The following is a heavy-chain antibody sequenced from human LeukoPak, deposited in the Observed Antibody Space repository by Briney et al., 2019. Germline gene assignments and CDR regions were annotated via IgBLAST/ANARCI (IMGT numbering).Heavy chain of an antibody. CDR2: IGTAGDT. J-gene: IGHJ4*02. D-gene: IGHD6-19*01. V-gene: IGHV3-13*01. CDR3: AGAGGSTGWYSFDY. CDR1: GFTFSRYD. Sequence: QAGGSLRLSCAASGFTFSRYDMHWVRKVTGKGLEWVSAIGTAGDTYYPGSVKGRFTISRENAKNSLYLQMNSLRAEDTAVYYCAGAGGSTGWYSFDYWGQGTLVTVSS.